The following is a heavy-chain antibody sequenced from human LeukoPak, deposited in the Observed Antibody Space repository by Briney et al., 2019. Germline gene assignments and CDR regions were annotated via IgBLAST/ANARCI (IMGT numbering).Heavy chain of an antibody. Sequence: GASVKVSCKASGYSFTGYYMHWVRQAPGQGLEWMGWINPNSGGTNYAQKFQGRVTMTRDTSISTAYMELSRLRSDDTAVYYCARAKMSYYDSIGYYNPAVWFDPWGQGTLVTVSS. CDR1: GYSFTGYY. CDR2: INPNSGGT. D-gene: IGHD3-22*01. CDR3: ARAKMSYYDSIGYYNPAVWFDP. V-gene: IGHV1-2*02. J-gene: IGHJ5*02.